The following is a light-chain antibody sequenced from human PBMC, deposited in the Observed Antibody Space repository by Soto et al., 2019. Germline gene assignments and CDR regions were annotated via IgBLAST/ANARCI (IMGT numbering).Light chain of an antibody. V-gene: IGKV1-8*01. Sequence: AGRMTPSPSSLSASTGDRVTITCRASQGISSYLAWYQQKPGKAPKLLIYAASTLQSGVPSRFSGSGSGTDFTLTISCLQYEDFATYYCQQYYSYTWTFGQGTKVEIK. CDR1: QGISSY. CDR3: QQYYSYTWT. J-gene: IGKJ1*01. CDR2: AAS.